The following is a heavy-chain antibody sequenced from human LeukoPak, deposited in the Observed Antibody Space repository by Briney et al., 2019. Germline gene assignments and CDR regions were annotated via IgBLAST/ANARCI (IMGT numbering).Heavy chain of an antibody. CDR1: GGTFSSYA. D-gene: IGHD6-19*01. J-gene: IGHJ4*02. Sequence: SVKVSCKASGGTFSSYAISWVRQAPGQGLEWMGRIIPILGIANYAQKLQGRVTITADKSTSTAYMELSSLRSEDTAVYYCARTLAVAGTSGGFDYWGQGTLVTVSS. CDR3: ARTLAVAGTSGGFDY. V-gene: IGHV1-69*04. CDR2: IIPILGIA.